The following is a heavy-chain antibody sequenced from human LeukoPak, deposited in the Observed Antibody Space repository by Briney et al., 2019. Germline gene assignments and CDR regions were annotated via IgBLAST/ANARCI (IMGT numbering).Heavy chain of an antibody. Sequence: EASVKVSCRASGYTFTGYYMHWVRQAPGQGLEWMGWINPNSGGTNYAQKFQGRVTMTRDTSISTAYMELSRLRSDDTAVYYCARNSLQLGPWHQIIDYWGQGTLVTVSS. CDR1: GYTFTGYY. CDR2: INPNSGGT. CDR3: ARNSLQLGPWHQIIDY. D-gene: IGHD5-18*01. V-gene: IGHV1-2*02. J-gene: IGHJ4*02.